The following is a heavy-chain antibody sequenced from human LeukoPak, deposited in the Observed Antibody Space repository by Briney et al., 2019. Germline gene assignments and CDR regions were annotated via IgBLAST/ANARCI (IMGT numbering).Heavy chain of an antibody. V-gene: IGHV3-53*01. D-gene: IGHD3-22*01. CDR1: GFAVSSNY. CDR2: IYSGGGT. Sequence: PGGSLRLSCVASGFAVSSNYMSWVRQAPGKGPEWVSVIYSGGGTYYANSVKGRFTISRDNSKNTLYLQMNSLRAEDTAVYYCARGGRYYDSSGYYHDAFDIWGQGTMVTVSS. J-gene: IGHJ3*02. CDR3: ARGGRYYDSSGYYHDAFDI.